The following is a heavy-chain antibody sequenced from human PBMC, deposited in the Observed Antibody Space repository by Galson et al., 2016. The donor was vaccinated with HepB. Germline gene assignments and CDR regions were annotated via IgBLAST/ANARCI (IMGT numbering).Heavy chain of an antibody. V-gene: IGHV4-4*02. CDR3: AREDTNWGGNKLFDP. Sequence: SETLSLTCDVSGASISSNEWWSWVRQPPGKGLEWIGEISQSGNTNYNPSLKSRVTISADKSQNQLSLKLTSVTAADTAVYYCAREDTNWGGNKLFDPWGQGTLVPGSS. CDR2: ISQSGNT. J-gene: IGHJ5*02. D-gene: IGHD7-27*01. CDR1: GASISSNEW.